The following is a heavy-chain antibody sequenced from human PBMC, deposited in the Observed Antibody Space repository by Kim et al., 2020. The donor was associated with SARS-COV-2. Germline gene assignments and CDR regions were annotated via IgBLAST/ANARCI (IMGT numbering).Heavy chain of an antibody. Sequence: GGSLRLSCAASGFTFSSYGMHWVRQAPGKGLEWVAVISYDGSNKYYADSVKGRFTISRDNSKNTLYLQMNSLRAEDTAVYYCAKGRGYCSSTSCLRYWY. V-gene: IGHV3-30*18. CDR3: AKGRGYCSSTSCLRYWY. CDR1: GFTFSSYG. D-gene: IGHD2-2*01. J-gene: IGHJ2*01. CDR2: ISYDGSNK.